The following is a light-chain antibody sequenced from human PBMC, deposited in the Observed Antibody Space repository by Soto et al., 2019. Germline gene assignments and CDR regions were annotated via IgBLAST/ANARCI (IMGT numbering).Light chain of an antibody. Sequence: ITMTPSPSPLSAYLGARVTLTCRASQGISNYLAWYQQKPGKAPKLLIYKASTLKSGVPSRFSGSGSGTEFTLTISSLQPDDFATYYCQHYNSYSEAFGQGTNVDIK. V-gene: IGKV1-5*03. J-gene: IGKJ1*01. CDR3: QHYNSYSEA. CDR1: QGISNY. CDR2: KAS.